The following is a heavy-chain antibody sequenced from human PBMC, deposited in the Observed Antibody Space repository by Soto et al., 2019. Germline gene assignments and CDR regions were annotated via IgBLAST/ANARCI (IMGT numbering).Heavy chain of an antibody. D-gene: IGHD4-17*01. CDR1: GFTFDDYA. CDR2: ISWDSGGI. J-gene: IGHJ4*02. Sequence: EVQLVESGGGLVQPGRSLRLSCAASGFTFDDYAMHWVRQAPGKGLEWVSGISWDSGGIGYAESVKGRFTISRDNAKNSLYLQMNSLRAEDTALYYCGKDIESVTRGGTLQYWGQGTLVTVSS. CDR3: GKDIESVTRGGTLQY. V-gene: IGHV3-9*01.